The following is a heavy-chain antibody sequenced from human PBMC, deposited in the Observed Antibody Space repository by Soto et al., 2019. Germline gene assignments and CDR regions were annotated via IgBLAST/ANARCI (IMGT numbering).Heavy chain of an antibody. Sequence: PGGSLRLSCAASGFTFSSYATSWVRQAPGKGLEWVSAISGSGGSTYYADSVKGRFTISRDNSKNTLYLQMNSLRAEDTAVYYCARAWVGLRYFVGFDPWGQGTLVTVSS. CDR1: GFTFSSYA. CDR2: ISGSGGST. V-gene: IGHV3-23*01. CDR3: ARAWVGLRYFVGFDP. J-gene: IGHJ5*02. D-gene: IGHD3-9*01.